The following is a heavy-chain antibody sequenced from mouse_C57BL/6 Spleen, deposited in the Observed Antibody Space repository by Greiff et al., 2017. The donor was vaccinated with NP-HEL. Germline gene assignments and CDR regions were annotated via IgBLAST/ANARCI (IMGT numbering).Heavy chain of an antibody. CDR2: IDPENGDT. J-gene: IGHJ2*01. CDR3: TTYGYDH. D-gene: IGHD2-2*01. V-gene: IGHV14-4*01. CDR1: GFNIKDDY. Sequence: EVQLQESGAELVRPGASVKLSCTASGFNIKDDYMHWVKQRPEQGLEWIGWIDPENGDTEYASKFQGKATITADTSSNTAYLQLSSLTSEDTAVYYCTTYGYDHWGQGTTLTVSS.